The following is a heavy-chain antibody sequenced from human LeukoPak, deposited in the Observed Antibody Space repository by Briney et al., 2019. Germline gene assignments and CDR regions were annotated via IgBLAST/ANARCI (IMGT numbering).Heavy chain of an antibody. Sequence: GASVKVSCKASGYTFTSYGISWVRQAPGQGLEWMGWISAYNGNTNYAQKLQGRVTMTTDTSTSTAYMELRSLRSDDTAVYYYARAPGLEPVTRVDYWGQGTLVTVSS. V-gene: IGHV1-18*01. D-gene: IGHD1-1*01. CDR1: GYTFTSYG. CDR2: ISAYNGNT. CDR3: ARAPGLEPVTRVDY. J-gene: IGHJ4*02.